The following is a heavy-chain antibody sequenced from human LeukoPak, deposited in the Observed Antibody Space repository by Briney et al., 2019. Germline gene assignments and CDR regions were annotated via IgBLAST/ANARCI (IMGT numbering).Heavy chain of an antibody. CDR1: GGSISSSSYY. CDR3: ARHIAAAVPYFDY. CDR2: IYYSGST. Sequence: SETLSLTCTVSGGSISSSSYYWGWIRQPPGKGLEWIGSIYYSGSTYYNPSLKSRVTISVDTSKNQFSLKLSSVTAADTAVYYCARHIAAAVPYFDYWGQGTLVIVSS. J-gene: IGHJ4*02. D-gene: IGHD6-13*01. V-gene: IGHV4-39*01.